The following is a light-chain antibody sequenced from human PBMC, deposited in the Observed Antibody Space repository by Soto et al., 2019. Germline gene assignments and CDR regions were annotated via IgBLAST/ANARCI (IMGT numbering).Light chain of an antibody. CDR3: QSYHSSVV. CDR2: EDN. CDR1: SGSIARNY. V-gene: IGLV6-57*01. Sequence: NFMLTQPHSVSESPGETVTISCTRSSGSIARNYVQWYQQRPGSSPTTVIFEDNQSPSGVPDRFSGSIDSSSNSASLTVSGLKTEDEADYSCQSYHSSVVFGGGTKVTVL. J-gene: IGLJ2*01.